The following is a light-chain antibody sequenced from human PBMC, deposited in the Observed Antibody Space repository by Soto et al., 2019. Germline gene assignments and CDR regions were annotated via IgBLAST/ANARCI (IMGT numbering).Light chain of an antibody. CDR1: QSLEHSNAYDY. CDR3: MQALQTPRT. J-gene: IGKJ3*01. Sequence: DIVMTQSPLYLPVTPGEPASISCRSSQSLEHSNAYDYLDWYLQKPGQSPQLLIYLGSTRASGVPDRFSGSGSGTDFTLKISRVEAEDVGVYYCMQALQTPRTFGPGTKVDI. CDR2: LGS. V-gene: IGKV2-28*01.